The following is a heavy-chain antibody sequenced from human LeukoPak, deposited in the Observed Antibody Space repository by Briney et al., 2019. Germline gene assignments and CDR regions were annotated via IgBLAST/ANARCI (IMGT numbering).Heavy chain of an antibody. CDR3: AREIFWSGYYSNLHFDY. D-gene: IGHD3-3*01. Sequence: PGGSLRLSCAASGSTFSSHTMNWVRQAPGKGLEWVSSISSSGSYIYYADAVKGRFTISRDNAKNSLYLQMNSLRAEDTAVYYCAREIFWSGYYSNLHFDYWGRGTQVTVSS. J-gene: IGHJ4*02. CDR1: GSTFSSHT. V-gene: IGHV3-21*01. CDR2: ISSSGSYI.